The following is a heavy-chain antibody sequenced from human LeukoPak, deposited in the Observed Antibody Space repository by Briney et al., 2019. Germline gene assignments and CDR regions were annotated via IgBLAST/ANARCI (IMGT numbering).Heavy chain of an antibody. CDR1: GGSITAYY. CDR3: AREDYYFDS. J-gene: IGHJ4*02. CDR2: INHSRGT. Sequence: SETLSLTCSVYGGSITAYYWSWIRQPPGKGLEWIGEINHSRGTKYNPSLESRVTILLDASKNEFSLNLNSVTAADTAVNYCAREDYYFDSWGQGTLVTVSS. V-gene: IGHV4-34*01.